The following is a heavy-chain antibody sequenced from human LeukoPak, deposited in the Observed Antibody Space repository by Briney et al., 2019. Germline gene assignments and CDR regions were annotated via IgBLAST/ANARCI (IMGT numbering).Heavy chain of an antibody. V-gene: IGHV3-48*03. D-gene: IGHD5-12*01. CDR1: GFTFSSYE. J-gene: IGHJ4*02. CDR3: AGQEVWATPFDY. CDR2: ISSSGSTI. Sequence: GGSLRLSCAASGFTFSSYEMNWVRQAPGKGLEWVSYISSSGSTIYYAGSVKGRFTISRDNAKNSLYLQMNSLRAEDTAVYYCAGQEVWATPFDYWGQGTLVTVSS.